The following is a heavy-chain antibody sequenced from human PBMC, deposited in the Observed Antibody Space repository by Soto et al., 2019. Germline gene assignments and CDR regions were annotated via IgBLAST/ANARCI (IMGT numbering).Heavy chain of an antibody. Sequence: KPSETLSLTCTVSGGSVSSGSYYWSWIRQPPGKGLEWIGYIYYSGSTNYNPSLKSRVTISVDTSKNQFSLKLSSVTAADTAVYFCARLRSSYAGSYYGGGFFDHWGRGAPVTVSS. CDR3: ARLRSSYAGSYYGGGFFDH. D-gene: IGHD4-4*01. J-gene: IGHJ4*02. CDR1: GGSVSSGSYY. V-gene: IGHV4-61*01. CDR2: IYYSGST.